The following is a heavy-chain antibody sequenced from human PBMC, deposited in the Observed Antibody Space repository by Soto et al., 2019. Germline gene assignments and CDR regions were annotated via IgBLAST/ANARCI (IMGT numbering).Heavy chain of an antibody. CDR3: ARAYYGDYFGAFDI. D-gene: IGHD4-17*01. CDR2: ISSSSSTI. CDR1: GFTLSSYS. Sequence: SGFTLSSYSMSWVRQAPGKGLEWVSYISSSSSTIYYADSVKGRFTISRDNSKNTLYLQMNTLRAEDTAVYYCARAYYGDYFGAFDIWGQGTMVTVSS. V-gene: IGHV3-48*01. J-gene: IGHJ3*02.